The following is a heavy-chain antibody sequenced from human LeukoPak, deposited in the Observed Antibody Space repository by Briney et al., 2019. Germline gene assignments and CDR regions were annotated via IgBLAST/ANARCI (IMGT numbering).Heavy chain of an antibody. CDR3: ASHSYTAMVSDY. CDR1: GGSISSGSYY. Sequence: SETLSLTCTVSGGSISSGSYYWSWIRQPAGKGLEWIGRIYTSGSTNYNPSLKSRVTISVDTSKNQFSLKLSSVTAADTAVYYCASHSYTAMVSDYWGQGTLVTVSS. CDR2: IYTSGST. V-gene: IGHV4-61*02. J-gene: IGHJ4*02. D-gene: IGHD5-18*01.